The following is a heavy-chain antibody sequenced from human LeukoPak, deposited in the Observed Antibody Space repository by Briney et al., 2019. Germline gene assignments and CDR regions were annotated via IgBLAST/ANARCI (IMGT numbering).Heavy chain of an antibody. CDR2: IYDSGST. CDR3: ASSTVPRSDWFDP. J-gene: IGHJ5*02. D-gene: IGHD3-3*01. CDR1: GSSINDYY. Sequence: KPSETLSLTCTVSGSSINDYYWSWIRQPPGKGLEWIGYIYDSGSTNYSPSLKSRVTISVDTSKNQFSLRLYSVTAADTAVYYCASSTVPRSDWFDPWGQGTLVTVSS. V-gene: IGHV4-59*01.